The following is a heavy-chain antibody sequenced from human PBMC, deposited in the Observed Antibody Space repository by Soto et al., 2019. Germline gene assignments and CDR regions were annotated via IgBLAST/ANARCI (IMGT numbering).Heavy chain of an antibody. D-gene: IGHD3-22*01. V-gene: IGHV4-30-2*01. CDR3: ARVRREYDNSGPVDY. CDR2: IYYGGST. Sequence: TLSLTCAVSGGSMSSGDYSWNWIRQPPGKGLEWIGYIYYGGSTYNNPSLQSRVTMSLDRSRNQFSLKLNSVTAADTAVYYCARVRREYDNSGPVDYWGQGTLVTVSS. CDR1: GGSMSSGDYS. J-gene: IGHJ4*02.